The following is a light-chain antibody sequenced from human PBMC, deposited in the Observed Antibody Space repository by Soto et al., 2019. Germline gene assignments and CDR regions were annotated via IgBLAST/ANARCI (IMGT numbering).Light chain of an antibody. CDR1: QNLLYSSYNKNY. CDR2: WAS. Sequence: DIVMTQSPYSLAVSLGERATINCKSSQNLLYSSYNKNYLAWYQQKPGQPPKLLIYWASTREFGVPDRFSGSGSGTDFTLTIGSLQAEHVAVYYCQQYYSLPHALGQGTKVDIK. J-gene: IGKJ2*01. CDR3: QQYYSLPHA. V-gene: IGKV4-1*01.